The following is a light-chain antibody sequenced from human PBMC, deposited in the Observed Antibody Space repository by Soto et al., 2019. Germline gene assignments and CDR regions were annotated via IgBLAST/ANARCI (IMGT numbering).Light chain of an antibody. V-gene: IGLV2-23*01. CDR1: SSDVGTFGL. Sequence: QSALTQPASGSGSPGQSITISCSGTSSDVGTFGLVSWFQQHPGKAPKLMIYEGSKLPAGVSKRFSGSKSGDTASLTISGLQAEDEADYYCSSYAGSTTFYVFGTGTKVTV. CDR2: EGS. CDR3: SSYAGSTTFYV. J-gene: IGLJ1*01.